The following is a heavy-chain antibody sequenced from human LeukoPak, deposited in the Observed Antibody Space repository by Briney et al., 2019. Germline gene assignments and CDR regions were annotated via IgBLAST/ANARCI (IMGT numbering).Heavy chain of an antibody. CDR3: AREGYYGSGSYYYDY. D-gene: IGHD3-10*01. CDR2: ISAYNGNT. Sequence: ASVKVSCKASGYTFTSYGISWVRQAPGQGLEWMGWISAYNGNTNYAQKLQGRVTVTTDTSTSTAYMELRSLRSDDTAVYYCAREGYYGSGSYYYDYWGQGTLVTVSS. V-gene: IGHV1-18*04. J-gene: IGHJ4*02. CDR1: GYTFTSYG.